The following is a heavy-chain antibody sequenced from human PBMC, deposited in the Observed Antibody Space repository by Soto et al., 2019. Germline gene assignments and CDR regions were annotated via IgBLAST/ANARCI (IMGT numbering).Heavy chain of an antibody. CDR1: GYTFTSYG. CDR3: ARGTEYCSSTSCFRHYYGMDV. Sequence: ASVKVSCKASGYTFTSYGISWVRQAPGQGLEWMGWISAYNGNTNYAQKLQGRVTMTTDTSTSTAYMELRSLRSDDTAVYYCARGTEYCSSTSCFRHYYGMDVWGQGTTVTVSS. CDR2: ISAYNGNT. D-gene: IGHD2-2*01. V-gene: IGHV1-18*01. J-gene: IGHJ6*02.